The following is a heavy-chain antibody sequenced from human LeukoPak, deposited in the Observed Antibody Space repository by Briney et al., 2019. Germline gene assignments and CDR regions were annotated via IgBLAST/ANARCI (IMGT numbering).Heavy chain of an antibody. Sequence: SVKVSCKASGGTFSSYAISWVRQAPGQGLKWMGRIIPILGIANYAQKFQGRVTITADKSTSTAYMELSSLRSEDTAVYYCARESLGYYDSSGFGDYWGQGTLVTVSS. CDR2: IIPILGIA. J-gene: IGHJ4*02. D-gene: IGHD3-22*01. CDR1: GGTFSSYA. V-gene: IGHV1-69*04. CDR3: ARESLGYYDSSGFGDY.